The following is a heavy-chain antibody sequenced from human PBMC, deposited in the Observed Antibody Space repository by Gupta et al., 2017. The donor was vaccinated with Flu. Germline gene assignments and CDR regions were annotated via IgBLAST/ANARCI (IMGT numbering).Heavy chain of an antibody. CDR2: INTEGSTT. V-gene: IGHV3-74*01. CDR1: GFTLSNYW. Sequence: EVQLVESGGGLVQPGGSLRLSCAASGFTLSNYWMHWVRRAPGKGLVWVSRINTEGSTTNYADSVKGRFTISRDNAKNTLYLQMNRLRAEDTAVYYCARQVSNWGSALDYWGQGTLVTVSS. CDR3: ARQVSNWGSALDY. J-gene: IGHJ4*02. D-gene: IGHD7-27*01.